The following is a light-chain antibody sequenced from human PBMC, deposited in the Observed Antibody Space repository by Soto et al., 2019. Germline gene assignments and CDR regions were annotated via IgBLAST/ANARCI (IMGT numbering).Light chain of an antibody. CDR1: HSISSW. CDR2: KAS. V-gene: IGKV1-5*03. J-gene: IGKJ1*01. Sequence: DIQMAQSPSTLSASVGDRVTITCRASHSISSWLAWYQQKPGKAPKLLIYKASSLESGVPSRFSGSGSGTEFTLTISSLQPDDLATYYCQQYNSYSWTFGQGTKVEIK. CDR3: QQYNSYSWT.